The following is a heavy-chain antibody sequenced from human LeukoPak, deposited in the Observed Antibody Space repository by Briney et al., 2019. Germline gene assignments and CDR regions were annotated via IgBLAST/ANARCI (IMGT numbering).Heavy chain of an antibody. CDR2: INHSGST. Sequence: SETLSLTCAVYGGSFSGYYRSWIRQPPGKGLEWIGEINHSGSTNYNPSLKSRVTISVDTSKNHFSLKLSSVTAADTAVYYCARWNVWGSYRYTGGYFDYWGQGTLVTVSS. CDR1: GGSFSGYY. D-gene: IGHD3-16*02. V-gene: IGHV4-34*01. CDR3: ARWNVWGSYRYTGGYFDY. J-gene: IGHJ4*02.